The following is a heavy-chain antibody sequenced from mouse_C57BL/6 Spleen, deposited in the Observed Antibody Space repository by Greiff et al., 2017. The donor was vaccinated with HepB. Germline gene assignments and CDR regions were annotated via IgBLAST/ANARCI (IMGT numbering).Heavy chain of an antibody. V-gene: IGHV1-54*01. CDR2: INPGSGGT. CDR1: GYAFTNYL. CDR3: ARGGGYFLFDY. D-gene: IGHD2-3*01. Sequence: VQLQQSGAELVRPGTSVKVSCKASGYAFTNYLIEWVKQRPGQGLEWIGVINPGSGGTNYNEKFKGKATLTADKSSSTAYMQLSSLTSEDSAVYFCARGGGYFLFDYWGQSTTLTVSS. J-gene: IGHJ2*01.